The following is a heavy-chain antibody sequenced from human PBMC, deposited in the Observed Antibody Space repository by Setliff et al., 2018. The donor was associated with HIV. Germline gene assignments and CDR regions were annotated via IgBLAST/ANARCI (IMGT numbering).Heavy chain of an antibody. Sequence: ASVKVSCKASGYTFTSYYMHWVRQAPGQGLEWMGLIHPSTGDTYYTQKFQGRVTWTRDTSTSTVYMELSSLRSEDTAVYYCARDSSTGWFSADYWGQGTLVTVSS. D-gene: IGHD6-19*01. J-gene: IGHJ4*02. CDR1: GYTFTSYY. CDR3: ARDSSTGWFSADY. CDR2: IHPSTGDT. V-gene: IGHV1-46*01.